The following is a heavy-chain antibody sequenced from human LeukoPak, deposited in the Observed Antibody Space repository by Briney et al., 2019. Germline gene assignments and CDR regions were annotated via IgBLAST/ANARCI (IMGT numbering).Heavy chain of an antibody. Sequence: PGGSLRLSCAASGFTFSNAWMNWVRQAPGKGLEWVSSINSGSDYIYYADSVKGRFTISRDNAKNSLYLQMNSLRAEDTAVYFCARVGYCSGGNCYYYYYGMDVWGQGTTVTVSS. CDR3: ARVGYCSGGNCYYYYYGMDV. V-gene: IGHV3-21*01. CDR2: INSGSDYI. CDR1: GFTFSNAW. D-gene: IGHD2-15*01. J-gene: IGHJ6*02.